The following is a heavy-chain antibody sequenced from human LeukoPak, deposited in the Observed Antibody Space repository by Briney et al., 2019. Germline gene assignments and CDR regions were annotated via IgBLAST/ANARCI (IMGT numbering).Heavy chain of an antibody. Sequence: SETLSLTCTVSNGSMTSDSYYWAWVRQPPGKGLEWIGTIFYSGKTYYSASLKSRVTVSLDTSKKNFSLRLSSVTAADTAAYYCARLWIVATWFDAWGQGALVTVSS. CDR1: NGSMTSDSYY. J-gene: IGHJ5*02. V-gene: IGHV4-39*02. D-gene: IGHD2-2*03. CDR2: IFYSGKT. CDR3: ARLWIVATWFDA.